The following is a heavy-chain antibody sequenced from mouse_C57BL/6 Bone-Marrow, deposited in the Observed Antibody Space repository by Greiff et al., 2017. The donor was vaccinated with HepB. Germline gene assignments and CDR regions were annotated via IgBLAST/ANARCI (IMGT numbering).Heavy chain of an antibody. CDR1: GYTFTSYW. CDR3: ARSYDYDGSFYYAMDY. CDR2: IDPSDSYT. D-gene: IGHD2-4*01. V-gene: IGHV1-69*01. J-gene: IGHJ4*01. Sequence: QVQLKQPGAELVMPGASVKLSCKASGYTFTSYWMHWVKQRPGQGLEWIGEIDPSDSYTNYNQKFKGKSTLTVDKSSSTAYMQLSSLTSEDSAVYYCARSYDYDGSFYYAMDYWGQGTSVTVSS.